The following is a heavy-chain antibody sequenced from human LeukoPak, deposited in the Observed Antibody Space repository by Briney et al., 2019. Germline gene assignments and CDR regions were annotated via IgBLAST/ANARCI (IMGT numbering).Heavy chain of an antibody. Sequence: GGSLRLSCAASGFTFSDYYMSWIRQAPGKGLEWVSYISSSGSTIYYADSVKGRFTISRDNAKNSLYLQMNSLRAEDTAVYYCARDGYCSSTSCYTRNDAFDIWGQGTVVTVSS. CDR3: ARDGYCSSTSCYTRNDAFDI. CDR2: ISSSGSTI. V-gene: IGHV3-11*01. D-gene: IGHD2-2*02. CDR1: GFTFSDYY. J-gene: IGHJ3*02.